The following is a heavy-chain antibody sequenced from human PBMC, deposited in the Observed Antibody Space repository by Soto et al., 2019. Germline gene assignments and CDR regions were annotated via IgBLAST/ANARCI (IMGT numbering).Heavy chain of an antibody. Sequence: PSETLSLTCTVSGGSISSYYWSWIRQPPGKGLEWIGYIYYSGSTNYNPSLKSRVTISVDTSKNQFSLKLSSVTAADTAVYYCARVVVAANNWFGPWGQGTLVTVS. CDR1: GGSISSYY. V-gene: IGHV4-59*08. D-gene: IGHD2-15*01. CDR3: ARVVVAANNWFGP. J-gene: IGHJ5*02. CDR2: IYYSGST.